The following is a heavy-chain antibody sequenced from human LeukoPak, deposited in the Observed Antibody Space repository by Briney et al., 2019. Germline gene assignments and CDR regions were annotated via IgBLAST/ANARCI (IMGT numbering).Heavy chain of an antibody. CDR2: FYSGGST. J-gene: IGHJ4*02. V-gene: IGHV3-53*01. Sequence: PGGSLRLSCAASGFNFSNYAMSWVRQAPGKGLEWVSVFYSGGSTYYADSVKGRFTISRDNSKNTLYLQMNSLRAEDTAVYYCARVRDGYYFDYWGQGTLVTVSS. D-gene: IGHD5-24*01. CDR1: GFNFSNYA. CDR3: ARVRDGYYFDY.